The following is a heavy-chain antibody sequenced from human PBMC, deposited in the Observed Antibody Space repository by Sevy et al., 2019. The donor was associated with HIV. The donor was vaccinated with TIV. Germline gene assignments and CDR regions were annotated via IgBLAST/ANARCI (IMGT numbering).Heavy chain of an antibody. V-gene: IGHV1-8*03. Sequence: ASVKVSCKASGYTFTSYDINWVRQATGQGLEWMGWMNPNRGNTGYAQKFQGRVTITRNTYINTAYMELSSLRSEDTAVYYCARSRRCSSTSCYGPYYYGMDVWGQGTTVTVSS. CDR2: MNPNRGNT. CDR3: ARSRRCSSTSCYGPYYYGMDV. J-gene: IGHJ6*02. D-gene: IGHD2-2*01. CDR1: GYTFTSYD.